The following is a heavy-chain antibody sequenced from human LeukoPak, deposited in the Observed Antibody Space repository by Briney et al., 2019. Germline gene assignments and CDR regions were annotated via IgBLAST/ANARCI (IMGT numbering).Heavy chain of an antibody. Sequence: SETLSLTCTVSGDSISSGDYYWSWIRQPAGKGLEWIGRISSSGSTNYNPSLKSRVTISVDTSKNQFSRKLSSVTAADTAVYYCASQYYYDSSGYTGDAFDIWGQGTIVTVSS. CDR2: ISSSGST. CDR3: ASQYYYDSSGYTGDAFDI. J-gene: IGHJ3*02. D-gene: IGHD3-22*01. V-gene: IGHV4-61*02. CDR1: GDSISSGDYY.